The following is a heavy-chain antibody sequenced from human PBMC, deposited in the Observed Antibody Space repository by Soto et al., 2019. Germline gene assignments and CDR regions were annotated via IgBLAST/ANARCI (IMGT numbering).Heavy chain of an antibody. D-gene: IGHD3-10*01. V-gene: IGHV4-59*01. Sequence: SETLSLTCPVSGFSISSYYWSWIRQPPGKGLEWIGYIYYSGSTNHNPSLKSRVTISVDTSKNQFSLKLSSVTAADTAVYYCAREKRGVDAFDIWGQGTMVTVSS. CDR1: GFSISSYY. CDR2: IYYSGST. J-gene: IGHJ3*02. CDR3: AREKRGVDAFDI.